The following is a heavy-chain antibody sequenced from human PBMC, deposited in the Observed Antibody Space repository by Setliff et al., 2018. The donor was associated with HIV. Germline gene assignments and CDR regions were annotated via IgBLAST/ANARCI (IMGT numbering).Heavy chain of an antibody. Sequence: GGSLRLSCEVSGFTFSSYIVNWVRQAPGKGLEWVSSISRTSSYMFYADSVKGRFTISRDNAGNSLSLLMNSLRAEDTAVYFCARDKDMTVAFDLWGQGTPVTVSS. CDR2: ISRTSSYM. CDR3: ARDKDMTVAFDL. V-gene: IGHV3-21*01. J-gene: IGHJ4*02. D-gene: IGHD3-22*01. CDR1: GFTFSSYI.